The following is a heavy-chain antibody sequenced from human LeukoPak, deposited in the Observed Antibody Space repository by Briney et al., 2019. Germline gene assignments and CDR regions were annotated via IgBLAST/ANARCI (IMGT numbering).Heavy chain of an antibody. CDR2: IYYSGST. D-gene: IGHD4-23*01. CDR3: AGGHGGNSRVWYYFDY. CDR1: GGSISSGGYY. Sequence: PSETLSLTCTVSGGSISSGGYYWSWIRQHPGKGLEWIGYIYYSGSTYYNPSLKSRVTISVDTSKNQFSLKLSSVTAADTVVYYCAGGHGGNSRVWYYFDYWGQGTLVTVSS. V-gene: IGHV4-31*03. J-gene: IGHJ4*02.